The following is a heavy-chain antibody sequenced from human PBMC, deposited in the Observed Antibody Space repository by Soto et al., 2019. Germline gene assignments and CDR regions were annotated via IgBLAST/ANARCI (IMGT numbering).Heavy chain of an antibody. CDR3: ARDFSMVVVAPGY. CDR1: GYTFTGYY. D-gene: IGHD3-22*01. CDR2: INPNSGGT. J-gene: IGHJ4*02. Sequence: GASVKVSCKASGYTFTGYYMHWVRHAPGQGLEWMGWINPNSGGTNYAQKFQGWVTMTRDTSISTAYMELSRLRSDDTAVYYCARDFSMVVVAPGYWGQGTLVTVSS. V-gene: IGHV1-2*04.